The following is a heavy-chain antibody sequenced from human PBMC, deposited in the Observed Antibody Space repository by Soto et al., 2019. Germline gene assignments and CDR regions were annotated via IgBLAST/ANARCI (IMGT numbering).Heavy chain of an antibody. Sequence: LSLTCTVSGCSISSCDYYWSWIRQPPGKGLECIGYIYYSGSTYYNPSLKSRVTISVGTSKNQFSLKLSSVTAADTAVYYCAREPGLQQLGTYYYYYYGMDVWGQGTTVTVS. D-gene: IGHD6-13*01. CDR3: AREPGLQQLGTYYYYYYGMDV. CDR2: IYYSGST. V-gene: IGHV4-30-4*01. J-gene: IGHJ6*02. CDR1: GCSISSCDYY.